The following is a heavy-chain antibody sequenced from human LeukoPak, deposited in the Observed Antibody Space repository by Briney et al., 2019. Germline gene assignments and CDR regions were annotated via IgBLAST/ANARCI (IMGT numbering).Heavy chain of an antibody. V-gene: IGHV5-51*01. CDR3: ARRGYYDSSGYYIFDY. D-gene: IGHD3-22*01. J-gene: IGHJ4*02. CDR2: IYPGDSDT. Sequence: GESLKISCKGSGYSFSNYWIGWVRQMPGKGLEWMGIIYPGDSDTRYSPSFQGQVTISADKSISTAYLQWSSLKASDTAIYYCARRGYYDSSGYYIFDYWGQGTLVTVSS. CDR1: GYSFSNYW.